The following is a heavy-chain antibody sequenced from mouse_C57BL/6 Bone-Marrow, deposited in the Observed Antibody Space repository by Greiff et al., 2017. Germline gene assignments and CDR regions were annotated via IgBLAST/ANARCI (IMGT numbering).Heavy chain of an antibody. V-gene: IGHV5-9-1*02. J-gene: IGHJ3*01. CDR3: TLYSNYLAWFAY. CDR1: GFTFSSYA. D-gene: IGHD2-5*01. Sequence: EVQRVESGEGLVKPGGSLKLSCAASGFTFSSYAMSWVRQTPEKRLEWVAYISSGGDYIYYADTVKGRFTIYRDNARNTLYLQMSSLKSEDTAMYYCTLYSNYLAWFAYWGQGTLVTVSA. CDR2: ISSGGDYI.